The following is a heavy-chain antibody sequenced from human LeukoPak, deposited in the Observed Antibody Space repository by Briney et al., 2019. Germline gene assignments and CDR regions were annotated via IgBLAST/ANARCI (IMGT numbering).Heavy chain of an antibody. V-gene: IGHV4-4*02. CDR1: GGSISSSNW. Sequence: SGTLSLTCAVSGGSISSSNWWSWVRQPPGKGLEWIGEINHSGSTNYNPSLKSRVTISVDTSKNQFSLKLSSVTAADTAVYYCARKRRGYRRYIDYWGQGTLVTVSS. CDR3: ARKRRGYRRYIDY. J-gene: IGHJ4*02. D-gene: IGHD2-2*02. CDR2: INHSGST.